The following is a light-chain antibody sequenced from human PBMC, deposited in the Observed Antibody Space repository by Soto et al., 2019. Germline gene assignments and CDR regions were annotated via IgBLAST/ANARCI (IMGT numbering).Light chain of an antibody. CDR3: QQYGSSPQT. CDR2: GAS. Sequence: EIVLTQSPGTLSLSPGERDTLSCRASQSVSSTLAWYQQTPGQAPRLLIYGASSRATGIPDRFSGSGSGTDFTLTISRLEPEDFALYYCQQYGSSPQTFGQGTKVEIK. J-gene: IGKJ1*01. V-gene: IGKV3-20*01. CDR1: QSVSST.